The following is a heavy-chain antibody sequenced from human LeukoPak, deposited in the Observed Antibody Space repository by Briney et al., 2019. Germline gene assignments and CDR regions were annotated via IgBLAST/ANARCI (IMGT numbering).Heavy chain of an antibody. CDR1: GFTFSSYW. D-gene: IGHD1-26*01. Sequence: GGSLRLSCAAWGFTFSSYWMHWVRQAPGRGLVGVSRINSDGSSTSYADSVRGRFTISRDNAKNTLYLQMNSLRAEDTAVYYCARGKDWEEWGQGTMVTVSS. CDR2: INSDGSST. V-gene: IGHV3-74*01. CDR3: ARGKDWEE. J-gene: IGHJ4*02.